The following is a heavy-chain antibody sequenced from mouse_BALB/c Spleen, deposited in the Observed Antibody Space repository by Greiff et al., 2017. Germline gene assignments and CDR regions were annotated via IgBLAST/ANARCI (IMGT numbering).Heavy chain of an antibody. D-gene: IGHD2-3*01. Sequence: QVQLQQSGPELVRPGVSVKISCKGSGYTFTDYAMHWVKQSHAKSLEWIGVISTYYGNTNYNQKFKGKATMTVDKSSSTAYMELARLTSEDSAIYYCARRDDGYAMDYWGQGTSGTVSS. CDR1: GYTFTDYA. CDR3: ARRDDGYAMDY. CDR2: ISTYYGNT. V-gene: IGHV1-67*01. J-gene: IGHJ4*01.